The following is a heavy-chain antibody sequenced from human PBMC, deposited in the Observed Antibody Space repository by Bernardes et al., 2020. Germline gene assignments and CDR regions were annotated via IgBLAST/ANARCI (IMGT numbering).Heavy chain of an antibody. J-gene: IGHJ6*04. CDR2: ISGSGGST. CDR1: GFTFSSYA. D-gene: IGHD2-2*02. V-gene: IGHV3-23*01. CDR3: AKDAQYQLLYLTYYYGMDV. Sequence: GGSLRLSCAASGFTFSSYAMSWVRQAPGKGLEWVSAISGSGGSTYYADSVKGRFTISRDNSKNTLYLQMNSLRAEDTAVYYCAKDAQYQLLYLTYYYGMDVWGKGTTVTVSS.